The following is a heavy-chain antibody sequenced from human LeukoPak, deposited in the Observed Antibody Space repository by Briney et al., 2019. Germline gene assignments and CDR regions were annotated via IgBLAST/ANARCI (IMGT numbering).Heavy chain of an antibody. CDR1: GGSIDITNY. CDR2: ISHDGTR. V-gene: IGHV4-4*02. CDR3: TRESRPFCPFAF. D-gene: IGHD2-2*01. Sequence: SGTLSLTCGVSGGSIDITNYWSWVRQAPGKGLEWIGEISHDGTRNYNPSLRSRVAMSFDRANNYFSLRLTAVTAADTALYYCTRESRPFCPFAFWGQGVMVTVSS. J-gene: IGHJ4*02.